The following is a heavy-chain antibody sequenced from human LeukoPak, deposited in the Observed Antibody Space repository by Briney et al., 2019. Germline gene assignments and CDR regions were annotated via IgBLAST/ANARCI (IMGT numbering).Heavy chain of an antibody. CDR2: TSDRGDYT. V-gene: IGHV3-23*01. J-gene: IGHJ4*02. CDR1: GFTFTSYS. D-gene: IGHD1-26*01. CDR3: AKKAQYNGNYPLDY. Sequence: PGGSLRLSCAASGFTFTSYSMSWVRQAPGKGLEWVSGTSDRGDYTYYADSVKGRFTISRDNSKNTLYRQMNSLRAEDTALYFCAKKAQYNGNYPLDYWGQGTLVTVSS.